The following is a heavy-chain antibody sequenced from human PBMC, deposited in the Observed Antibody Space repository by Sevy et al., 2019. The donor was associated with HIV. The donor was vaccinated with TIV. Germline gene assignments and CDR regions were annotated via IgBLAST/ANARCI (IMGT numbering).Heavy chain of an antibody. CDR2: ISWNSGSI. V-gene: IGHV3-9*03. D-gene: IGHD5-12*01. CDR1: GFTFDDYA. CDR3: AKDTKWRDGYNYVAFDI. J-gene: IGHJ3*02. Sequence: GGSLRLSCAASGFTFDDYAMHWVRQAPGKGLEWVSGISWNSGSIGYADSVKGRFTISRDNAKNSVYLQMNSLRAEDMALYYCAKDTKWRDGYNYVAFDIWGQGTMVTVSS.